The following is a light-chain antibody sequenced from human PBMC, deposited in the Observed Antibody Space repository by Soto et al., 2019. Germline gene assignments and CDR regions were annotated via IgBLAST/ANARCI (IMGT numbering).Light chain of an antibody. V-gene: IGKV3-15*01. CDR3: QQFNTSPPWT. J-gene: IGKJ1*01. CDR1: QSVRSD. Sequence: ETVMTQSPATLSVSPGERATLSCRASQSVRSDLAWYQQKPGQAPRLLIYGASTRGTGIPARFSGSRSGTEFTLTISIQQSEHFAVYYCQQFNTSPPWTLGQGTKVEF. CDR2: GAS.